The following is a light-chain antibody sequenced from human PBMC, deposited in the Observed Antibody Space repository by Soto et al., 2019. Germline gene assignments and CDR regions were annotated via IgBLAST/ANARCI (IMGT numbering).Light chain of an antibody. CDR3: QQRSNWPPERT. CDR2: DAS. Sequence: EIVLTQSPATLSLSPGERATLSCRASQSVSSYLAWYQQKPGQAPRLLIYDASNRATGIPARFSGSGSGKDFTLTISSIEPEDFAVYYCQQRSNWPPERTFGQGTKVEIK. CDR1: QSVSSY. J-gene: IGKJ1*01. V-gene: IGKV3-11*01.